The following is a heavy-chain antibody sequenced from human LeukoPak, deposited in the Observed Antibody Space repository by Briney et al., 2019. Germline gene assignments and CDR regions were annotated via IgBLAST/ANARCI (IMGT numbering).Heavy chain of an antibody. Sequence: GSLRLSCAASGFSFSSYWMHWVRQAPGKGLVWVSRINTDGSSTNYADSVKGRFTISRDNAKNTLYLQMSSLRAEDTAVYYCARVIMGASNWFDPWGQGTLVTVSS. V-gene: IGHV3-74*01. CDR3: ARVIMGASNWFDP. CDR1: GFSFSSYW. CDR2: INTDGSST. D-gene: IGHD1-26*01. J-gene: IGHJ5*02.